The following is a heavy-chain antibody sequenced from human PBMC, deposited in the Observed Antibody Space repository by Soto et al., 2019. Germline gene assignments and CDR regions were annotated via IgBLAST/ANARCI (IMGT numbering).Heavy chain of an antibody. V-gene: IGHV4-31*03. CDR3: ATFRRGTYYVDY. J-gene: IGHJ4*02. D-gene: IGHD3-16*01. CDR1: GGSISSGGYY. Sequence: SETLSLTCTVSGGSISSGGYYCSWIRQHPGKGLGWIGHVRYSGSTYYNPSLRGRLTILVDTAKNQFSLKLSSVTAADTDVYYCATFRRGTYYVDYWGQGTLVTVSS. CDR2: VRYSGST.